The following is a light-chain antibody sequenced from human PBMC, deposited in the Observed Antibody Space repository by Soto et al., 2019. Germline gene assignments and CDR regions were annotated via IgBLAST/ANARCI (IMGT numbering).Light chain of an antibody. V-gene: IGKV1-5*01. CDR3: QQYNSYSGT. J-gene: IGKJ1*01. CDR2: DAS. Sequence: DIQMTQSPSTLSASVGDRVTITCRASQSISSWLAWYQQKPGKAPKLLIYDASSLESGVPSRFSGSASGTEFTLTLSSLQPDDFATYYCQQYNSYSGTFGQGTKVEIK. CDR1: QSISSW.